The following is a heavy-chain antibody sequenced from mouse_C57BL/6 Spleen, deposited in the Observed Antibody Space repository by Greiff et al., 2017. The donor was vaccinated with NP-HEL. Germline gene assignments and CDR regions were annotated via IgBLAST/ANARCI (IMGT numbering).Heavy chain of an antibody. V-gene: IGHV1-52*01. J-gene: IGHJ2*01. CDR2: IDPSDSET. D-gene: IGHD1-1*01. CDR1: GYTFTSYW. Sequence: QVQLQQPGAELVRPGSSVKLSCKASGYTFTSYWMHWVKQRPIQGLEWIGNIDPSDSETHYNQKFKDKATLTVDKSSSTAYMQLSSLTSEDSAVYYCARDYSRGNYFDYWGQGTTLTVSS. CDR3: ARDYSRGNYFDY.